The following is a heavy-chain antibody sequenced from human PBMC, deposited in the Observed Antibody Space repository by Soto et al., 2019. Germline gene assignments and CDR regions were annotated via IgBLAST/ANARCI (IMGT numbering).Heavy chain of an antibody. CDR2: IYYSGST. Sequence: QVQLQESGPGLVKPSQTLSLTCTVSGGSISSGTYHWTWIRQHPEKGLEWIGYIYYSGSTYYNPSLKSRVTISVDTSKNQFSLRLSSVTAADTAVYYCAREMHYYDTSGDSSFDYWGQGTLVTVSS. CDR1: GGSISSGTYH. D-gene: IGHD3-22*01. V-gene: IGHV4-31*03. J-gene: IGHJ4*02. CDR3: AREMHYYDTSGDSSFDY.